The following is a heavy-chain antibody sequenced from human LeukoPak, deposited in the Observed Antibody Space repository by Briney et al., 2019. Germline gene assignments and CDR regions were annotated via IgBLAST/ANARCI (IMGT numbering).Heavy chain of an antibody. V-gene: IGHV1-2*02. CDR1: GGTFSSYA. D-gene: IGHD2-15*01. Sequence: GASVKVSCKASGGTFSSYAISWVRQAPGQGLEWMGWINPNSGGTNYAQKFQGRVTMTRDTSISTAYMELSRLRSDDTAVYYCARVSCSGGSCYSAYWGQGTLVTVSS. CDR2: INPNSGGT. J-gene: IGHJ4*02. CDR3: ARVSCSGGSCYSAY.